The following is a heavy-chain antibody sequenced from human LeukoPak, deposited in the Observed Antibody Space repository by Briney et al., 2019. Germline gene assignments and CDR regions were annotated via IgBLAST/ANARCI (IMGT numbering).Heavy chain of an antibody. V-gene: IGHV3-23*01. D-gene: IGHD3-10*01. J-gene: IGHJ4*02. CDR2: IIGSGGSK. CDR1: GFTFRSYA. Sequence: GGSLRLPCAACGFTFRSYALSGVGRALGRGRVWVSAIIGSGGSKYYADSVKGGFTISRDNSKNTLYLQMNSLRAEDAAVYYCAKETMGVFDYWGQGTLVTVSS. CDR3: AKETMGVFDY.